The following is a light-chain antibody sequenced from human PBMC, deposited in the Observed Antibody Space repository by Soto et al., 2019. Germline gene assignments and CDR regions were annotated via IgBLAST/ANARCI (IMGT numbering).Light chain of an antibody. CDR2: GAS. Sequence: EIVLTQAPGTLSLSPGERATLSCRASQSISSSYLACYRQKPGQAPRLLIYGASSRATGIPDRFSGSGSGTDFTLTISRLEPEDFAVYFCQHYGSSPPYTFGQGTKLEIK. CDR1: QSISSSY. CDR3: QHYGSSPPYT. V-gene: IGKV3-20*01. J-gene: IGKJ2*01.